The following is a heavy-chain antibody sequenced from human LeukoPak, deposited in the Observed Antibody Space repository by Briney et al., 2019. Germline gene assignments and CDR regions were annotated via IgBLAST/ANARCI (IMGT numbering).Heavy chain of an antibody. CDR1: GGSISTSNYY. Sequence: SETLSLTCTVSGGSISTSNYYWGWIRQPPGKGLEWIGSIYYSGSTYYNPSLKSRVTISVDTSKNQFSLKLSSVTAADTAVYYCARNARGARWPYSSSSRNWFDPWGQGTLVTVSS. V-gene: IGHV4-39*01. J-gene: IGHJ5*02. CDR3: ARNARGARWPYSSSSRNWFDP. CDR2: IYYSGST. D-gene: IGHD6-6*01.